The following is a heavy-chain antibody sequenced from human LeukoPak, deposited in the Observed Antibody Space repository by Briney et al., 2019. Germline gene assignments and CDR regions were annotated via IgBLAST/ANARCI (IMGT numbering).Heavy chain of an antibody. CDR1: GFTFSSYA. Sequence: GGSLRLSCAASGFTFSSYAMNWVRQAPGKGLEWVSAITDGGGGTYYADSVKGRFTISRDNSKNTLSLQMDSLRVEDTAVYYCAKEGGSXSSHLNVDNWXQGTLVTVS. D-gene: IGHD6-13*01. J-gene: IGHJ4*02. V-gene: IGHV3-23*01. CDR3: AKEGGSXSSHLNVDN. CDR2: ITDGGGGT.